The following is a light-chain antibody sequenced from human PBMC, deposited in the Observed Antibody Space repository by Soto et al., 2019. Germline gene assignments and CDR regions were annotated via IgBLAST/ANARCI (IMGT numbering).Light chain of an antibody. CDR3: SSYTSRGTLV. Sequence: QSVLTQPASVSGSPGQSITISCTGTSSDVGDYPYVSWYQHHPGKAPKLMIYDVSNRPSGVSNRFSGSKSGNTASLTISGLQAEDEADYYCSSYTSRGTLVFGGGTKLTVL. J-gene: IGLJ3*02. V-gene: IGLV2-14*03. CDR2: DVS. CDR1: SSDVGDYPY.